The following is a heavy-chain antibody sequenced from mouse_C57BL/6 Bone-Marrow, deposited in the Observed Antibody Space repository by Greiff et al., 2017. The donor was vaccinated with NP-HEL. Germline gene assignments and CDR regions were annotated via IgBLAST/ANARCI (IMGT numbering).Heavy chain of an antibody. CDR2: IWSGGST. CDR1: GFSLTSYG. D-gene: IGHD2-3*01. CDR3: AKRGDGYLYAMDY. Sequence: VKLVESGPGLVQPSQSLSITCTVSGFSLTSYGVHWVRQPPGKGLEWLGVIWSGGSTDYNAAFISRLSISKDNSKSQVFFKMNSLQADDTAIYYCAKRGDGYLYAMDYWGQGTSVTVSS. V-gene: IGHV2-4*01. J-gene: IGHJ4*01.